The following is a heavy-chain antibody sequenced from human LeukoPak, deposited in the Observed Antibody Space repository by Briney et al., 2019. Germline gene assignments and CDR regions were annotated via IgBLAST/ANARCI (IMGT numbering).Heavy chain of an antibody. D-gene: IGHD6-19*01. CDR1: GGTFSSYA. V-gene: IGHV1-69*06. CDR2: IIPIFGTA. J-gene: IGHJ4*02. Sequence: SVKVSCKASGGTFSSYAISWVRQAPGQGLEWMGGIIPIFGTANYAQKFQGRVTITADKSTSTAYMELSSLRSEDTAVYYCARAEAVAAPLDYWGQGTLVTVSS. CDR3: ARAEAVAAPLDY.